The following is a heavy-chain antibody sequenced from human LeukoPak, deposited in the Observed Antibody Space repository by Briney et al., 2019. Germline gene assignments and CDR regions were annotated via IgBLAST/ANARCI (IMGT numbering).Heavy chain of an antibody. CDR2: ISSSSSTI. V-gene: IGHV3-48*04. CDR3: ARGVKADY. J-gene: IGHJ4*02. CDR1: GFTFSSYS. D-gene: IGHD4-11*01. Sequence: QAGGSLRPSCAASGFTFSSYSMNWVRQAPGKGLEWVSYISSSSSTIYYADSVKGRFTISRDNAKNTLYLQMNSLRAEDTAVYYCARGVKADYWGQGTLVTVSS.